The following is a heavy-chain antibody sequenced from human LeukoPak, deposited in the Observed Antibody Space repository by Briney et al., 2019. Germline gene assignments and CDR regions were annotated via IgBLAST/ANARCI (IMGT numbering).Heavy chain of an antibody. V-gene: IGHV3-30-3*01. CDR1: GFTFSSYA. Sequence: GGSLRLSCAASGFTFSSYAMHWVRQAPGKGLEWVAVISYDGSNKYYADSVKGRFTISRDNSKNTLYLQMNSLRAEDTAVYYCARDPLMVYAIRVYYFDYWGQGTLVTVSS. CDR2: ISYDGSNK. CDR3: ARDPLMVYAIRVYYFDY. J-gene: IGHJ4*02. D-gene: IGHD2-8*01.